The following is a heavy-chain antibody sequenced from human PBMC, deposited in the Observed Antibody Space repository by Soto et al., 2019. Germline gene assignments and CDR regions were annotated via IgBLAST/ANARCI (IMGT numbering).Heavy chain of an antibody. D-gene: IGHD6-13*01. CDR2: IIHSGST. V-gene: IGHV4-34*12. CDR1: GGSFSGYY. Sequence: SATLYLTCAVYGGSFSGYYWSWIRQPPVKGLEWIGKIIHSGSTNYNPSLKSRVTISVDTSKNQFSLKLSSVTAADTAVYYCARATTGYSSSWFALWGQGTLVTVS. J-gene: IGHJ5*02. CDR3: ARATTGYSSSWFAL.